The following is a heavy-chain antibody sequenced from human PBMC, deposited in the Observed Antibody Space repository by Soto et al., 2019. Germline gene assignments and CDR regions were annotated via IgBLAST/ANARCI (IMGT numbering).Heavy chain of an antibody. J-gene: IGHJ5*02. D-gene: IGHD2-15*01. V-gene: IGHV1-69*13. CDR1: GGTFSSYA. CDR2: IIPIFGTA. CDR3: ARVVVVAASTVYWFDP. Sequence: ASVKVSCKASGGTFSSYAISWVRQAPGQGLEWMGGIIPIFGTANYAQKFQGRVTITADESTSTAYMELSRLRSEDTAVYYCARVVVVAASTVYWFDPWGQGTLVTVSS.